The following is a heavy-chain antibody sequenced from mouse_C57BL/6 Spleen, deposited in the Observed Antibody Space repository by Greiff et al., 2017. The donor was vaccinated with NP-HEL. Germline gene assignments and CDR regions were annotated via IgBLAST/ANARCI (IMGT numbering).Heavy chain of an antibody. V-gene: IGHV1-54*01. CDR3: ARGGNETWFAY. Sequence: QVQLQQSGAELVRPGTSVKVSCKASGYAFTNYLIEWVKQRPGQGLEWIGVINPGSGGTNYNEKFKGKATLTADKSSSTAYMQLSSLTSEDSAVYFCARGGNETWFAYWGQGTLVTVSA. CDR2: INPGSGGT. J-gene: IGHJ3*01. CDR1: GYAFTNYL.